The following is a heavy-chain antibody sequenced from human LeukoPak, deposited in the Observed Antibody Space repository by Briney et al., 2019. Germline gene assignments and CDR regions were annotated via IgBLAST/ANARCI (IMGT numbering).Heavy chain of an antibody. J-gene: IGHJ4*02. CDR3: ARSFYDVLTGYGEVDF. CDR2: ISYNGRNK. CDR1: GFTFSNYA. D-gene: IGHD3-9*01. V-gene: IGHV3-30*04. Sequence: PGGSLRLSCAASGFTFSNYAMHWVRQAPGKGLEWVAVISYNGRNKYYANSVKGRFTISRDNSKNTLYLQVNSLRAEDTAVYYCARSFYDVLTGYGEVDFWGQGTLVTVSS.